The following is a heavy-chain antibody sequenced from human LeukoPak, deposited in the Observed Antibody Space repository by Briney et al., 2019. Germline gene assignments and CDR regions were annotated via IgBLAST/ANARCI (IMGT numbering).Heavy chain of an antibody. Sequence: PSETLSLTCAVYGGSFSGYYWSWIRQSPGKGLEWIGEINHSGSTNCNPSLKSRVTISVDTSKNQFSLKLSSVTAADTAVFYWARGGGLGYRTPTVLSVDYGGKGTLVTVSS. CDR2: INHSGST. V-gene: IGHV4-34*01. J-gene: IGHJ4*02. D-gene: IGHD2-15*01. CDR3: ARGGGLGYRTPTVLSVDY. CDR1: GGSFSGYY.